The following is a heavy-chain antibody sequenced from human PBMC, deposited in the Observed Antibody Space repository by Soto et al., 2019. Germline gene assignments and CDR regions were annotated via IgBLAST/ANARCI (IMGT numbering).Heavy chain of an antibody. CDR2: ISGTGRST. CDR3: AKEMYSNCCGPYYYGFDF. J-gene: IGHJ6*02. V-gene: IGHV3-23*01. CDR1: RFTFSSYA. Sequence: GGSLTLSCEGSRFTFSSYAMTWVRQAPGKGLEWVSGISGTGRSTYYEDSVKGRFTISRDNSKNMLFLQMDSLRAEDTAVYYCAKEMYSNCCGPYYYGFDFWGHGTTVTVSS. D-gene: IGHD1-26*01.